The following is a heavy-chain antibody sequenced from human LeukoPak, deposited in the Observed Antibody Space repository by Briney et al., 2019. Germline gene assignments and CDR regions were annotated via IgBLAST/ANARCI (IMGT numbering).Heavy chain of an antibody. CDR1: GFTFSSYE. J-gene: IGHJ4*02. CDR2: ISSSDGTI. Sequence: GGSLRLSCAASGFTFSSYEMNWVRQAPGKGLEWVSYISSSDGTIYYADSVKGRFTISRDNAKNSLYLQMNSLRAEDTAVYYCARGGQEGYFDYWGQGTLVTVSS. V-gene: IGHV3-48*03. CDR3: ARGGQEGYFDY.